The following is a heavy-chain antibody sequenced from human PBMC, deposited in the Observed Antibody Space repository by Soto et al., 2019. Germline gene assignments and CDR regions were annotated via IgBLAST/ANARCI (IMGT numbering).Heavy chain of an antibody. J-gene: IGHJ3*02. Sequence: QVQLQESGPGLVKPSQTLSLTCPVSGGSISSGGYYWSWIRQHPGKGLEWIGYIYYSGSTYYNPSLKSRVTISVDTSKNQFSLKLSSVTAADTAVYYCAREAKRYSSGWYADDAFDIWGQGTMVTVSS. V-gene: IGHV4-31*03. CDR3: AREAKRYSSGWYADDAFDI. CDR1: GGSISSGGYY. D-gene: IGHD6-19*01. CDR2: IYYSGST.